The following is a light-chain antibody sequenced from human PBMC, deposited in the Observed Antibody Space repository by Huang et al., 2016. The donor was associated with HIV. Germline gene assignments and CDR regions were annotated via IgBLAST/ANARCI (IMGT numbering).Light chain of an antibody. CDR2: AAS. Sequence: IQLTQYPSSLSASVGDRVTITCRASQGMSSYLAWYQQKQGKAPKGLIYAASTWQSGVPSRFSGSGSGTDFTLTISSRQPEDFATYYCQQLNSYPPTFGQGTKVEIK. CDR3: QQLNSYPPT. J-gene: IGKJ1*01. V-gene: IGKV1-9*01. CDR1: QGMSSY.